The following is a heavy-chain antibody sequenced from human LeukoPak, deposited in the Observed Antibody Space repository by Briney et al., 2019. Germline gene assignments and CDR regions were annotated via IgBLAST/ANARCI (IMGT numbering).Heavy chain of an antibody. CDR2: ISAYNGNT. J-gene: IGHJ4*02. V-gene: IGHV1-18*01. Sequence: ASVKVSCKASGYTFTSYAISWVRQAPGQGLEWMGWISAYNGNTNYAQRLQGRVTMTRNTSISTAYMELSGLRSEDTAVYYCARGPRRSGSYYPYWGQGTLVTVSS. CDR1: GYTFTSYA. D-gene: IGHD3-10*01. CDR3: ARGPRRSGSYYPY.